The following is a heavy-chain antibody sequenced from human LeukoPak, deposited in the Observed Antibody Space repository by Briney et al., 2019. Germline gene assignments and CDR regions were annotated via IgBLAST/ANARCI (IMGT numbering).Heavy chain of an antibody. CDR3: ASGAAAGTFSIGY. D-gene: IGHD6-13*01. CDR2: INPSGGGT. V-gene: IGHV1-46*01. CDR1: GYTFTSYY. Sequence: VASVKVSCKASGYTFTSYYMHWVRQAPGQGLEWMGIINPSGGGTSYSQKFQGRVTMTTDTSTNTLYMELSSLRSEDTAVYYCASGAAAGTFSIGYWGQGTLLTVSS. J-gene: IGHJ4*02.